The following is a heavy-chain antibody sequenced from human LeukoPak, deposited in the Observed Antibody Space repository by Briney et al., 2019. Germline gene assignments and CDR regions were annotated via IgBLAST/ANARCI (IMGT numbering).Heavy chain of an antibody. D-gene: IGHD2-2*01. J-gene: IGHJ4*02. CDR1: GGSISSYY. CDR2: IYTSGGT. CDR3: ARDWEQYCSSTSCYRKLDY. Sequence: SETLSLTCTVFGGSISSYYWSWIRQPAGKGLEWIGRIYTSGGTNYNPSLKSRVTISVDTSKNQFSLKLSSVTAADTAVYYCARDWEQYCSSTSCYRKLDYWGQGTLVTVSS. V-gene: IGHV4-4*07.